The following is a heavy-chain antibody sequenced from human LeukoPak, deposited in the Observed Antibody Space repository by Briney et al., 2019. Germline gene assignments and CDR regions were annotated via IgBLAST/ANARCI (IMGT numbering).Heavy chain of an antibody. D-gene: IGHD2-15*01. Sequence: GGSLRLSCAASGFTFSTFAMSWVRQAPGKGLEWVSTISGGGTSTYFADSVKGRFTISRDNSKNTLYLQMNSLRAEDTAVYYCAKDPEQLIGYCSGGTCSLRYWGQGTLVTVSS. CDR1: GFTFSTFA. CDR3: AKDPEQLIGYCSGGTCSLRY. V-gene: IGHV3-23*01. J-gene: IGHJ4*02. CDR2: ISGGGTST.